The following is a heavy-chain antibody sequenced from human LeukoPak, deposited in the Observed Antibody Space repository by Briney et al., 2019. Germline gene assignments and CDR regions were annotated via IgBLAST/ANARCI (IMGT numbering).Heavy chain of an antibody. J-gene: IGHJ4*02. Sequence: GGSLRLSCAASGFTFSSYWMSWVRQAPGEGLEWVANIKQDGSEKYYVDSVKGRFTISRDNAKNPLYLQMNSLRAEDTAVYYCARELVDTAMTYDYWGQGTLVIVSS. V-gene: IGHV3-7*01. D-gene: IGHD5-18*01. CDR1: GFTFSSYW. CDR3: ARELVDTAMTYDY. CDR2: IKQDGSEK.